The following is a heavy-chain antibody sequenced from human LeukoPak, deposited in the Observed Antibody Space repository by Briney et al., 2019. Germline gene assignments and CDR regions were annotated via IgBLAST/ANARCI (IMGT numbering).Heavy chain of an antibody. V-gene: IGHV3-23*01. CDR3: ARDHPYCSSTSCYSSDYYYYYMDV. Sequence: GGSLRLSCAASGFTFSSYAMSWVRQAPGKGLEWVSAISGSGGSTYYADSVKGRFTISRDNSKNSLYLQMNSLRAEDTAVYYCARDHPYCSSTSCYSSDYYYYYMDVWGKGTTVTVSS. CDR2: ISGSGGST. J-gene: IGHJ6*03. CDR1: GFTFSSYA. D-gene: IGHD2-2*01.